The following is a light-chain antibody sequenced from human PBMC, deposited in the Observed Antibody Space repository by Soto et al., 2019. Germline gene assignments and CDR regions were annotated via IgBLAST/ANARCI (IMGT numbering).Light chain of an antibody. CDR2: DTS. J-gene: IGKJ5*01. CDR1: QSVSSY. V-gene: IGKV3-11*01. CDR3: QQRQYWPTIT. Sequence: VLTQSPATLSLSLGERSTLSFRASQSVSSYLAWYQQKPAQAPRLLXYDTSNRANGVPARFSGSGSGTNLTLTISSLETEDCSIYSGQQRQYWPTITFGQGTRLEIK.